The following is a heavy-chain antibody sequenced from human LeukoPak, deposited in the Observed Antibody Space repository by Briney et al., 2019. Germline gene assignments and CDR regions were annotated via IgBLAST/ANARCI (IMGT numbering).Heavy chain of an antibody. D-gene: IGHD6-13*01. J-gene: IGHJ4*02. V-gene: IGHV4-34*01. CDR1: GGSFSGYY. CDR2: INHSGST. Sequence: SETLSLTCAVYGGSFSGYYWSWIRQPPGKGLEWIGEINHSGSTYYNPSLKSRVTISVDTSKNQFSLKLSSVTAADTAVYYCARHKGAAAGSPDTGFDYWGQGTLVTVSS. CDR3: ARHKGAAAGSPDTGFDY.